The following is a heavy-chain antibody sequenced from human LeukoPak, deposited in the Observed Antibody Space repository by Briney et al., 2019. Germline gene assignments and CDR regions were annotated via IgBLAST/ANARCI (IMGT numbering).Heavy chain of an antibody. Sequence: PSETLSLTCTVSGYSISSGYYWGWIRQPPGKGLEWIGSTYHSGSTYYNPSLKSRVSISVDTSKNQFSLKLSSVTAADTAVYYCARDLDGDYVGWFDPWGQGTLVTVSS. V-gene: IGHV4-38-2*02. CDR2: TYHSGST. CDR3: ARDLDGDYVGWFDP. D-gene: IGHD4-17*01. J-gene: IGHJ5*02. CDR1: GYSISSGYY.